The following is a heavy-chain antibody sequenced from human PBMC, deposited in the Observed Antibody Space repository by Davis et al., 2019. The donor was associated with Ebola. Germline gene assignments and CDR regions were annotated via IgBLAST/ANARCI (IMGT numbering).Heavy chain of an antibody. CDR3: ARGRGSGGSSNNWFDP. CDR1: GGSFSGYY. V-gene: IGHV4-34*01. D-gene: IGHD2-15*01. CDR2: INHSGST. J-gene: IGHJ5*02. Sequence: MPSETLSLTCAVYGGSFSGYYWSWIRQPPGKGLEWIGEINHSGSTNYNPSLKSRVTISVDTSENQFSLKLSSVTAADTAVYYCARGRGSGGSSNNWFDPWGQGTLVTVSS.